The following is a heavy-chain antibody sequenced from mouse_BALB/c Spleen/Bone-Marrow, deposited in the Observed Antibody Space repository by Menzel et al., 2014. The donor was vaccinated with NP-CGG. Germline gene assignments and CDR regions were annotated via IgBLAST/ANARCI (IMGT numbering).Heavy chain of an antibody. D-gene: IGHD1-1*01. CDR3: ARVYGWYFDV. J-gene: IGHJ1*01. Sequence: EVKLMESGGGLVQPGGSLKLSRVASGFTFSSYGTSWVRQTPDKRLELVATINNNGGSTYYPDSVKGQFAISRDNAKNTLYLQMSSLKSEDTAMYYCARVYGWYFDVWGAGTTVTVSS. CDR2: INNNGGST. CDR1: GFTFSSYG. V-gene: IGHV5-6-3*01.